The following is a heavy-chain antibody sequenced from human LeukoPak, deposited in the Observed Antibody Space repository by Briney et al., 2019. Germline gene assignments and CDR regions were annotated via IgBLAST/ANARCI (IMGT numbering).Heavy chain of an antibody. CDR2: FDPEDGET. Sequence: ASVKVSCKVSGYTLTELSMHWVRQAPGKGLEWMGGFDPEDGETIYAQKFQGRVTMTEDTSTDTAYMELSSLTSEDTAVYYCATSDDYYDSSGYHFQHWGQGTLVTVSS. D-gene: IGHD3-22*01. CDR1: GYTLTELS. V-gene: IGHV1-24*01. J-gene: IGHJ1*01. CDR3: ATSDDYYDSSGYHFQH.